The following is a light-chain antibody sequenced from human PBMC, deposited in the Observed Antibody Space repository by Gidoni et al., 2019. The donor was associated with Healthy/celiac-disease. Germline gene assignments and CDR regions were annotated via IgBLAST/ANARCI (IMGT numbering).Light chain of an antibody. CDR3: QQRSN. V-gene: IGKV3-11*01. CDR2: DAS. Sequence: EIVLTQSPATLSLSPGERATLSCRASQSVSSYLAWYQQKPGQAPRLLIYDASNRATGIPARFSGSGYGTDFTLTISSLEPEDFAVYYCQQRSNFGGGTKVEIK. CDR1: QSVSSY. J-gene: IGKJ4*01.